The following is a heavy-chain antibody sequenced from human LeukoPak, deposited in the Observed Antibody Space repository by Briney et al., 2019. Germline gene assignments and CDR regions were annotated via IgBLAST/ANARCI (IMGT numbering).Heavy chain of an antibody. J-gene: IGHJ4*02. Sequence: GGSLRLSCAASGFTFSDYYMTWIRQAPGKGLEWVSYISSSGSTIYYADSVKGRFTISRDNTKNSLYLQMNSLRAEDTAVYFCARDRFSGSYPLDYWGQGTLVTVSS. V-gene: IGHV3-11*01. CDR3: ARDRFSGSYPLDY. CDR2: ISSSGSTI. CDR1: GFTFSDYY. D-gene: IGHD1-26*01.